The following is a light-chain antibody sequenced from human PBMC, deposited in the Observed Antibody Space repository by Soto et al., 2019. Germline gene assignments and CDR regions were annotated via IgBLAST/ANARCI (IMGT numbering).Light chain of an antibody. V-gene: IGLV3-9*01. J-gene: IGLJ1*01. CDR1: NVGSKN. CDR3: QVWDSSTAYV. Sequence: SYELTQPLSVSVALGQTARITCGGNNVGSKNVHWYQQKPGHAPVLVIYRDSNRPSGIPERFSGSNSGNTATLPISRAQAGDEADYYCQVWDSSTAYVFGTGTKLTVL. CDR2: RDS.